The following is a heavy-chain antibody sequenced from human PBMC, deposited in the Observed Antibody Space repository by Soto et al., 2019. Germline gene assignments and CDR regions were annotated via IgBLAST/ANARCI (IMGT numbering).Heavy chain of an antibody. J-gene: IGHJ5*02. D-gene: IGHD2-2*01. CDR2: IIPIFGTA. CDR1: GGTFSSYA. Sequence: SVKVSCKASGGTFSSYAISWVRQAPGQGLEWMGGIIPIFGTANYAQKFQGRVTITADESTSTAYMELSSLRSEDTAVYYCAREGNPYIVLVPAGYGPWGQGTLVTVAS. CDR3: AREGNPYIVLVPAGYGP. V-gene: IGHV1-69*13.